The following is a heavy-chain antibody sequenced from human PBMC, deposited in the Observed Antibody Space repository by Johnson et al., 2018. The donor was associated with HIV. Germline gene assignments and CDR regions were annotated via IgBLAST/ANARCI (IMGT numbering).Heavy chain of an antibody. J-gene: IGHJ3*02. CDR1: GFTFSSYA. D-gene: IGHD3-22*01. CDR3: ARPVVADYRGAFDI. CDR2: ISYDGSNK. V-gene: IGHV3-30*04. Sequence: QVQLVESGGGVVQPGRSLRLSQTASGFTFSSYAMHWVRQAPGKGLDWVAIISYDGSNKYYADSVKGRFTISRDNAKNSLYLQMNSLRAEDTAVYYCARPVVADYRGAFDIWGQGTMVTVSS.